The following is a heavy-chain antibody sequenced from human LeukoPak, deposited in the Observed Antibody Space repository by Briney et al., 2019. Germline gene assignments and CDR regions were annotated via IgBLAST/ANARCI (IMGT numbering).Heavy chain of an antibody. CDR3: ASLSIRGYSYGSFDY. CDR2: IYYSGST. V-gene: IGHV4-61*08. J-gene: IGHJ4*02. CDR1: GGSISSGGYY. D-gene: IGHD5-18*01. Sequence: SETLSLTCTVSGGSISSGGYYWSWIRQPPGKGLEWIGYIYYSGSTNYNPSLKSRVTISVDTSKNQFSLKLSSVTAADTAVYYCASLSIRGYSYGSFDYWGQGTLVTVSS.